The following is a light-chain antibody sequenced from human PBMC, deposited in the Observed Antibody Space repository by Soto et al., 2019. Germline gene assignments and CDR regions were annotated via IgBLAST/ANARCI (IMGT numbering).Light chain of an antibody. CDR3: QQYAGSPLT. J-gene: IGKJ4*01. CDR2: GAS. Sequence: EIVLTQSPGTLSLSPGERATLSCRASQSVSNNYLAWYQQRPGQAPRLLIYGASSRATGIPDRFSGSGSGTDFTLTISRXEPEDFAVYSCQQYAGSPLTFGGGTKVDIK. V-gene: IGKV3-20*01. CDR1: QSVSNNY.